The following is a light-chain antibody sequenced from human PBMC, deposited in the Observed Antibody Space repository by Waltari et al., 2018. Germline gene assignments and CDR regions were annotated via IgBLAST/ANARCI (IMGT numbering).Light chain of an antibody. Sequence: EIVLTQSPATLSLSPGGRATLSCRASQSIQRYLGWYQQKPGQAPRLLIYHAYNRATGVPARFIGSGSETDFTLTISSLEPEDSAIYYCQQRADWPLTFGGGTTVEIK. CDR3: QQRADWPLT. V-gene: IGKV3-11*01. J-gene: IGKJ4*01. CDR2: HAY. CDR1: QSIQRY.